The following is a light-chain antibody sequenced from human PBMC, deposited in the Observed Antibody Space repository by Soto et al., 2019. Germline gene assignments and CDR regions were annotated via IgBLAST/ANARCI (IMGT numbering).Light chain of an antibody. CDR1: TNDVGGYNY. CDR3: NSYTSSTSRPYV. V-gene: IGLV2-14*01. CDR2: EVS. Sequence: SALTQPASVSGSPGRSITISCTGTTNDVGGYNYVSWYQQHPGKAPKLLIFEVSSRPSGVSNRFSGSKSGNTASLTISALQAEDEADYFCNSYTSSTSRPYVFGTGTKVTVL. J-gene: IGLJ1*01.